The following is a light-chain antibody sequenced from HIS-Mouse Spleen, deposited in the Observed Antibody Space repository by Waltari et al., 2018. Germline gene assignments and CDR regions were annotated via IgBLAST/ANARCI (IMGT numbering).Light chain of an antibody. J-gene: IGLJ2*01. V-gene: IGLV6-57*04. CDR3: QSYDSSNVV. CDR2: EDN. CDR1: SGSIASNY. Sequence: NFMLTQPHSVSESPGKTVTISCTRSSGSIASNYVQWYQQRPGSAPPTVIYEDNQRPSGVPDRFSGSIDSSSNPASLTISGLKTEDEADYYCQSYDSSNVVFGGGTKLTVL.